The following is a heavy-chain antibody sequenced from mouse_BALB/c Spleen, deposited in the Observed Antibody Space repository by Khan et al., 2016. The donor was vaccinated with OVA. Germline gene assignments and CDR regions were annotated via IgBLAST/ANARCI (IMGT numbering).Heavy chain of an antibody. V-gene: IGHV3-2*02. Sequence: EVQLQESGPGLVKPSQSLSLTCTVAGYSITSDYAWNWIRQFPGNKLEWMGYISYSGSTGYNPSLNSRISITRDTSKNQFFLQVNSVTTEDTATYYCASELGRYYAMDYWGQGTSVTVSS. D-gene: IGHD4-1*01. CDR3: ASELGRYYAMDY. CDR1: GYSITSDYA. J-gene: IGHJ4*01. CDR2: ISYSGST.